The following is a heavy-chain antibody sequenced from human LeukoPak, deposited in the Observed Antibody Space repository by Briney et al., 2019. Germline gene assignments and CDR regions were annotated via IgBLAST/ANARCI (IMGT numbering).Heavy chain of an antibody. CDR2: ISGSGDST. D-gene: IGHD6-13*01. J-gene: IGHJ4*02. CDR3: AKTRPLDSSSWSHGDY. CDR1: GFTFSSYA. Sequence: GGSLRLSCAASGFTFSSYAMSWVRQAPGKELEWVSAISGSGDSTYYGDSVKGRFTISRDNSKNTLYLQMNSLRAEDTAVYYCAKTRPLDSSSWSHGDYWGQGTLVTVSS. V-gene: IGHV3-23*01.